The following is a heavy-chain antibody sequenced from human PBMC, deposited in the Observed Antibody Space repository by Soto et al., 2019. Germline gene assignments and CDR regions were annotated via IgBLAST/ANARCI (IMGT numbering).Heavy chain of an antibody. V-gene: IGHV4-31*03. CDR2: IYYSGST. D-gene: IGHD3-10*01. CDR3: ATTRGLAVGGSFDY. J-gene: IGHJ4*02. CDR1: GGSISSGGYY. Sequence: SETLSLTCTVSGGSISSGGYYWSWIRQHPGKGLEWIGYIYYSGSTYYNPSLKGRVTISVDTSKNQFSLKLNSVAAADTAFYYCATTRGLAVGGSFDYWGQGMLVTVSS.